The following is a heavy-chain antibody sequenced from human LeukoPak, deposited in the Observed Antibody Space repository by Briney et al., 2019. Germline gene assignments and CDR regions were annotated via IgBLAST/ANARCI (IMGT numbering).Heavy chain of an antibody. CDR1: GGSISSYY. J-gene: IGHJ2*01. CDR3: ARRMTTVTTRPWYFDL. V-gene: IGHV4-59*08. CDR2: IYYSGST. D-gene: IGHD4-17*01. Sequence: KPSETLSLTRTVSGGSISSYYWSWIRQPPGKGLEWIGYIYYSGSTNYNPSLKSRVTISVDTSKNQFSLKLSSVTAADTAVYYCARRMTTVTTRPWYFDLWGRGTLVTVSS.